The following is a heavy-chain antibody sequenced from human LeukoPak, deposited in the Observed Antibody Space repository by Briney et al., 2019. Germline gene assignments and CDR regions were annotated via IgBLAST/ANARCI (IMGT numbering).Heavy chain of an antibody. J-gene: IGHJ4*02. CDR1: RFTFSDHY. Sequence: GGCLSLSCAASRFTFSDHYMTWISQAPRKGLEWVSYISSGATTIFYAESVEERLSICRDNAKNSLYLQMNSLRLEDTAVDYCARELPYSGYRNWGPPDYWGQGTLVTVSS. CDR3: ARELPYSGYRNWGPPDY. V-gene: IGHV3-11*01. CDR2: ISSGATTI. D-gene: IGHD5-12*01.